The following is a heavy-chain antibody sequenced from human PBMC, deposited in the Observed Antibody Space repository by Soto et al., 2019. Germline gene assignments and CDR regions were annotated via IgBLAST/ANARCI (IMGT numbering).Heavy chain of an antibody. V-gene: IGHV1-58*01. J-gene: IGHJ4*02. CDR3: ATHREGATYYFDY. Sequence: QMQLVQSGPEVKKPGTSVKVSCKASTFTFTSSAVQWVRQARGQRPEWIGWIVVGSGNTKYAQNFQERVTITRDMSSGTADLELSSLRSEDTAVYYCATHREGATYYFDYWGQGTLLTVSS. D-gene: IGHD1-26*01. CDR2: IVVGSGNT. CDR1: TFTFTSSA.